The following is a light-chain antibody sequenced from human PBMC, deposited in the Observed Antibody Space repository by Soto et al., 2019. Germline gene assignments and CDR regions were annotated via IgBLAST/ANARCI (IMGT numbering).Light chain of an antibody. CDR1: QSISSY. CDR2: AAS. V-gene: IGKV1-39*01. J-gene: IGKJ4*01. CDR3: HQRSNWPPFT. Sequence: DIQMTQSPSSLSASVGDRVTITCRASQSISSYLNWYQQKPGKAPKLLIYAASSLQSGVPSRFSGSGSGTDFTLTISSLQPEDFAVYYRHQRSNWPPFTFGGGTKVEI.